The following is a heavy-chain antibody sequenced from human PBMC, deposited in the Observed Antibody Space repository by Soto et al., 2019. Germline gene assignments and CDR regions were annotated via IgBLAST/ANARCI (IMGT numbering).Heavy chain of an antibody. J-gene: IGHJ6*01. D-gene: IGHD2-15*01. CDR2: ISYDGRKK. Sequence: PGGSLRLSCTAPGFTFSSFGMHWVRQAPGKGLEWVAFISYDGRKKYYADSVKGRFTISRDNSKNTLYLQMNSLRAEDTAVYYCAKDISDCSGGSCYSDYYYYGMDVWGQGTTATVSP. CDR1: GFTFSSFG. CDR3: AKDISDCSGGSCYSDYYYYGMDV. V-gene: IGHV3-30*18.